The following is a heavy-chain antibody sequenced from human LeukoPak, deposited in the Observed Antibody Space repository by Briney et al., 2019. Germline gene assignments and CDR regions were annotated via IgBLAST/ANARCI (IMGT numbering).Heavy chain of an antibody. D-gene: IGHD2-2*01. CDR2: VYYSGST. CDR1: GFTFSSYA. V-gene: IGHV4-59*01. Sequence: PGGSLRLSCAASGFTFSSYAMSWVRQPPGKGLEWIGYVYYSGSTNYNPSLKTRVTISLDTSKNQFSLKLNSVTAADTAVYYCARVRSYCSSTSCYLVDYWGQGTLVTVSS. J-gene: IGHJ4*02. CDR3: ARVRSYCSSTSCYLVDY.